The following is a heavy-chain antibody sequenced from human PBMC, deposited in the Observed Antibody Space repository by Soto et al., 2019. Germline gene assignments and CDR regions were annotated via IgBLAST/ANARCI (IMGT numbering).Heavy chain of an antibody. CDR3: ARQEVRFLEVYNWFDP. CDR2: IYYSGST. CDR1: GGSISSSSYY. J-gene: IGHJ5*02. V-gene: IGHV4-39*01. Sequence: SETLSLTCTVSGGSISSSSYYWGWIRQPPGKGLEWIGSIYYSGSTYYNPSLKSRVTISVDTSKNQFSLKLSSVTAADTAVYYCARQEVRFLEVYNWFDPWGQGTLVTVSS. D-gene: IGHD3-3*01.